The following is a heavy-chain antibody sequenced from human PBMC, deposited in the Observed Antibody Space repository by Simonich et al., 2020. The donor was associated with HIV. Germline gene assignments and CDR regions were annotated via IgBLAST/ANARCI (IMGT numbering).Heavy chain of an antibody. CDR2: INHSGIT. V-gene: IGHV4-34*01. D-gene: IGHD6-13*01. CDR3: ARGRRWAYY. CDR1: LESFCGYY. J-gene: IGHJ4*02. Sequence: QVQLQQWGAGLLKPSENLSLTCAVYLESFCGYYWSWIRQPPGKGLEWVGEINHSGITNYNPSLKSRVTISVYTSKNQFSLKLSSVTAADTAVYYCARGRRWAYYWGQGTLVTVSS.